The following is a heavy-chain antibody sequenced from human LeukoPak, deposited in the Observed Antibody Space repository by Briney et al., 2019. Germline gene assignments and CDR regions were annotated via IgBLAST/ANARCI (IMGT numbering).Heavy chain of an antibody. CDR2: IFPLDFSV. CDR3: ARFSGPSLERNWFDP. J-gene: IGHJ5*02. V-gene: IGHV5-51*01. CDR1: GYKFSDYW. D-gene: IGHD3-10*01. Sequence: GESLKISCKGSGYKFSDYWIGWVRQMPGKGLEWMGIIFPLDFSVRSSPSFQGAITISADKSLSTAFLQWSSLEASDSAIYYCARFSGPSLERNWFDPWGQGTLVTVSS.